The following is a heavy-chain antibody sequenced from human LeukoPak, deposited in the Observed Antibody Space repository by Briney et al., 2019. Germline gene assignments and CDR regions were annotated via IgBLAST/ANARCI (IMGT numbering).Heavy chain of an antibody. D-gene: IGHD6-19*01. V-gene: IGHV4-4*07. CDR1: GGSISSYY. CDR3: ARESIAVAGSNWFDP. J-gene: IGHJ5*02. CDR2: IYTSGST. Sequence: SETLSLTCTVSGGSISSYYWSWIRQPAGKGLEWIGRIYTSGSTNYNPSLKSRVTMSVDTSKNQFSLKLSSVTAADTAVYYCARESIAVAGSNWFDPWAREPWSPSPQ.